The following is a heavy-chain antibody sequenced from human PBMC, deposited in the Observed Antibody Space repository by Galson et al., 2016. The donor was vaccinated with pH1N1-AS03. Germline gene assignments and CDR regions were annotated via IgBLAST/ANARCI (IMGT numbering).Heavy chain of an antibody. Sequence: PALVKPTQTLTLTCTFSGFSLTTNEVRVGWIRQPPGKALEWLALIYWDDDKRYNSALKSRLTITKDTSKNQVVLIMTNMDSVDTATYYCAHGGSGWCLDYWGQGTLV. CDR1: GFSLTTNEVR. CDR3: AHGGSGWCLDY. V-gene: IGHV2-5*02. CDR2: IYWDDDK. D-gene: IGHD6-19*01. J-gene: IGHJ4*02.